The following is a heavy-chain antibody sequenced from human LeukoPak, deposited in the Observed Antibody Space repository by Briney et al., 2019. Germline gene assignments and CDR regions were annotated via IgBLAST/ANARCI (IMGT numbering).Heavy chain of an antibody. V-gene: IGHV4-34*01. CDR2: INHSGST. J-gene: IGHJ6*02. D-gene: IGHD3-10*01. CDR3: AGYGSGSYHKPSIYYYYGMDV. CDR1: GGSFSGYY. Sequence: SETLSLTCAVYGGSFSGYYWSWIHQPPGKGLEWIGEINHSGSTNYNPSLKSRVTISVDTSKNQFSLKLSSVTAADTAVYYCAGYGSGSYHKPSIYYYYGMDVWGQGTTVTVSS.